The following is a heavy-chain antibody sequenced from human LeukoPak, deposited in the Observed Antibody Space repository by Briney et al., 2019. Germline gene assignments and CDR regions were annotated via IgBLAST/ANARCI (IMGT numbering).Heavy chain of an antibody. CDR1: GDSISSGHFY. Sequence: SETLSLTCAVPGDSISSGHFYLAWIRQPPGKGLEWIGSIYYGGSTYYNPSLKRRLTISIDTSKNQFSLKLSSVTAADTALYYCARHGVEMATITYFNYWGQGTLVTVSS. D-gene: IGHD5-24*01. CDR2: IYYGGST. CDR3: ARHGVEMATITYFNY. J-gene: IGHJ4*02. V-gene: IGHV4-39*01.